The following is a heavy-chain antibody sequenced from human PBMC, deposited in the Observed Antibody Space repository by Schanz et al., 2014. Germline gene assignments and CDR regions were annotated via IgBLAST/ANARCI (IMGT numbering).Heavy chain of an antibody. D-gene: IGHD4-17*01. V-gene: IGHV3-23*04. CDR3: AKDPHKDYGGKPQALDI. CDR2: INTSGGSR. Sequence: EVQLVESGGGLVQPGGSLRLSCAASGFSFSTHAMSWVRQAPGQGLEWVSGINTSGGSRYYAESVKGRFTISRDNSKNTLYLQMNSLRAEDTALYYCAKDPHKDYGGKPQALDIWGQGTMVTVSS. CDR1: GFSFSTHA. J-gene: IGHJ3*02.